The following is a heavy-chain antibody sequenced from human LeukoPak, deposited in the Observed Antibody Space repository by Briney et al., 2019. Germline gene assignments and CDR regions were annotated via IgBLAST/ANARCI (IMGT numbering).Heavy chain of an antibody. CDR3: ARGPGGRRGYYPLEDSYYYYYMDV. CDR2: INPNSGGT. Sequence: GASVKVSCKASGYTFTGYYMHWVRQAPGQGLEWMGWINPNSGGTNYAQKFQGRVTMTRDTSISTAYMELSSLRSDDTAVYYCARGPGGRRGYYPLEDSYYYYYMDVWGKGTTVTVSS. D-gene: IGHD3-22*01. V-gene: IGHV1-2*02. CDR1: GYTFTGYY. J-gene: IGHJ6*03.